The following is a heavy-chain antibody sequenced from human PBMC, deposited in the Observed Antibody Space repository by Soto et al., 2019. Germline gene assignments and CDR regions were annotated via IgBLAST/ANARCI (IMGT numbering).Heavy chain of an antibody. Sequence: QLQLQESGPGLVKPSETLSLTCTVSGGSISSSSYYWGWIRQPPGKGLEWIGSIYYSGSTYYNPSLKCRVTISVDTSKNQFSLKLSSVTAADTAVYYCACVLGDNWNLGRFPYATGFLNWFDPWGQGTLVTVSS. J-gene: IGHJ5*02. D-gene: IGHD1-7*01. CDR1: GGSISSSSYY. CDR3: ACVLGDNWNLGRFPYATGFLNWFDP. V-gene: IGHV4-39*01. CDR2: IYYSGST.